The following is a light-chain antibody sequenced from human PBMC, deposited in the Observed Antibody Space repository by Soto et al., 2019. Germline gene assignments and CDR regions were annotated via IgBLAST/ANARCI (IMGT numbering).Light chain of an antibody. CDR1: SSDVGNYNL. CDR2: EGS. CDR3: CSYAGTNTYV. V-gene: IGLV2-23*01. J-gene: IGLJ1*01. Sequence: QSALTQPASVSGSPVQSITLSCAGTSSDVGNYNLVSWYQHHPGKAPKLIIYEGSKRPSGVSSRFSASKSGNTASLRISGLQAEDEADYFCCSYAGTNTYVFGTGTKVTVL.